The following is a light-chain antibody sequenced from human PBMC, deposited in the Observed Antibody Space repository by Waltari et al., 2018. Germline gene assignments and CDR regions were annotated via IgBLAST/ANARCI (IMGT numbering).Light chain of an antibody. J-gene: IGKJ1*01. V-gene: IGKV3-15*01. CDR2: GAS. Sequence: EIVMTQSPATLSVSPGERATLSCRASQSVRNNLVWYQQKPGQAPRLLIYGASTRVTGIPARFSGSGSGTEFTFTISSLQSEDFAVYYCQQYNNWPPWTFGQGTKVETK. CDR3: QQYNNWPPWT. CDR1: QSVRNN.